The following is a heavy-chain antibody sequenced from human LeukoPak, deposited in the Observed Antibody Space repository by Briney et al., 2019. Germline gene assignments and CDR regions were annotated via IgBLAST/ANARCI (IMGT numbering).Heavy chain of an antibody. CDR3: AKNNTMVRGAHGTQFYH. J-gene: IGHJ4*01. Sequence: ASVRVSCKASGYTFTSYYIRWVRQAPGQGLEWMGIITPSGVSKSYEQNFKGRVTMTRDPSTSTAYMELSSLRSETTALYYCAKNNTMVRGAHGTQFYHWGQGNLVNGSS. V-gene: IGHV1-46*01. CDR1: GYTFTSYY. CDR2: ITPSGVSK. D-gene: IGHD3-10*01.